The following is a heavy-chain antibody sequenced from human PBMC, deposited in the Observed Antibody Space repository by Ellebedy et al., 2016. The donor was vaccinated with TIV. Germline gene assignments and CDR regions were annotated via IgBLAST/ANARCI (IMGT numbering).Heavy chain of an antibody. D-gene: IGHD3-22*01. CDR3: ARGTVIVVVSRFDY. J-gene: IGHJ4*02. CDR2: IKQDGSEK. V-gene: IGHV3-7*01. Sequence: GGSLRLSXVASGFTFSRYWMSWVRQAPGKGLEWVANIKQDGSEKYYVDSVKGRFTISRDNAKNSLYLQMNSLRAEDTAVYYCARGTVIVVVSRFDYWGQGTLVTVSS. CDR1: GFTFSRYW.